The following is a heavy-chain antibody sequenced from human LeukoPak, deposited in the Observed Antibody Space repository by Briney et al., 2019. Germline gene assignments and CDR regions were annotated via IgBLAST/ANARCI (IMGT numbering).Heavy chain of an antibody. CDR3: AKGLSLEGGSTWKYNWFDA. V-gene: IGHV3-9*01. CDR2: IGWNSVNI. J-gene: IGHJ5*02. D-gene: IGHD6-13*01. CDR1: GLSFDDYA. Sequence: SLRLSSAASGLSFDDYAMHWVRQVPGKGLEWVSGIGWNSVNIGYVDSVKGRFTISRDNAKNSLFLQMDSLRVEDTALYFCAKGLSLEGGSTWKYNWFDAWGQGTVVIVSS.